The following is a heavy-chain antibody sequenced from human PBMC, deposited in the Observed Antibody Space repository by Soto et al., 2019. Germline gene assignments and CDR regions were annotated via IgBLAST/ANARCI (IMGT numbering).Heavy chain of an antibody. J-gene: IGHJ4*02. CDR1: GFTFSSYG. CDR2: ISYDGSNK. Sequence: QVQLVESGGGVVQPGRSLRLSCAASGFTFSSYGMHWVRQAPGKGLEWVAVISYDGSNKYYADSVEGRFTISRDNSKNTLYLQMNSLRAEDTAVYYCAKDRYCSGGSCYYFDYWGQGTLVTVSS. D-gene: IGHD2-15*01. V-gene: IGHV3-30*18. CDR3: AKDRYCSGGSCYYFDY.